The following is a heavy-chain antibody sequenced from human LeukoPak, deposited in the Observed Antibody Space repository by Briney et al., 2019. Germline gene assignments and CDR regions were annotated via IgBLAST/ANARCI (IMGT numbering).Heavy chain of an antibody. CDR2: IYYSGST. CDR3: AGDRGGYCSGGSCYNHWFDP. D-gene: IGHD2-15*01. J-gene: IGHJ5*02. V-gene: IGHV4-39*07. Sequence: SETLSLTCTVSGGSISSSSYYWGWIRQPPGKGLEWIGSIYYSGSTYYNPSLKSRVTISVDTSKNQFSLKLSSVTAADTAVYYCAGDRGGYCSGGSCYNHWFDPWGQGTLVTVPS. CDR1: GGSISSSSYY.